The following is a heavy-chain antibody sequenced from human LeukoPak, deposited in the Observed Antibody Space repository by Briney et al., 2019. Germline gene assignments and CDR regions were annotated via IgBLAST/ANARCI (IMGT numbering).Heavy chain of an antibody. CDR2: ISWNSGSI. D-gene: IGHD3-16*01. V-gene: IGHV3-9*01. J-gene: IGHJ4*02. CDR3: ARGMITFGGPGNKQFDS. Sequence: QSGGSLRLSCAASGFTFDDYAMHWVRQAPGKGLEWVSGISWNSGSIGYADSVKGRLTISRDNAQDSLYLQMNTLRAEDTAVYYCARGMITFGGPGNKQFDSWGQGTLVTVSS. CDR1: GFTFDDYA.